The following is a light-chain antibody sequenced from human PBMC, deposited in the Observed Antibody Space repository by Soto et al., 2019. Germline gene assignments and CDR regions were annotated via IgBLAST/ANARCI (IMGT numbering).Light chain of an antibody. Sequence: DIQMTQPPSSLSASVGDRVTIICRASQSISSYLNWYQQKPGKAPKLLIYAASSLQSGVPSRFSGSGSGTDFTLTISSLQPEDFATYYCQQSYSTPRTFGQGTKVDIK. CDR3: QQSYSTPRT. V-gene: IGKV1-39*01. CDR2: AAS. J-gene: IGKJ1*01. CDR1: QSISSY.